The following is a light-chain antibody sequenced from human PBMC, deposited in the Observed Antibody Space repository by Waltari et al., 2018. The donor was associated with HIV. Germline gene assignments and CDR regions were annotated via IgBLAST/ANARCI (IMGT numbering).Light chain of an antibody. CDR1: RIATKS. J-gene: IGLJ2*01. Sequence: YVLTQPPSVPVAPGRTATISCGGTRIATKSVHWYQQKSGQAPLLVIFYDSDRPSGIPERFSGSNSGSAATLTINRVESGDEADYFCQVWDETRQSVVFGGGTKLIAL. CDR3: QVWDETRQSVV. CDR2: YDS. V-gene: IGLV3-21*04.